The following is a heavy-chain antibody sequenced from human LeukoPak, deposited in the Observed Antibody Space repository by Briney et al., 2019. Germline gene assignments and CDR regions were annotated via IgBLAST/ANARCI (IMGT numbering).Heavy chain of an antibody. J-gene: IGHJ4*02. Sequence: GESLKISCTGSGYSFTSYWIGWVRQMPGKGLEWMGIIYPGDSDTRYSPSFQGQVTISADKSISTAYLQWSSLKASDTAMYYCARLSRGFGELLAYFDYWGQGTLVTVSS. CDR2: IYPGDSDT. D-gene: IGHD3-10*01. V-gene: IGHV5-51*01. CDR3: ARLSRGFGELLAYFDY. CDR1: GYSFTSYW.